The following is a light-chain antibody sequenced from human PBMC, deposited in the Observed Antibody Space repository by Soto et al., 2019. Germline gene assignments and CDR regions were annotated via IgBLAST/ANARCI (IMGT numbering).Light chain of an antibody. CDR3: QQYNNWPIT. J-gene: IGKJ5*01. CDR1: QSVSDN. Sequence: EIVMTQSPATLSVSPGERATLSCMASQSVSDNLAWYQQKPGQAPRLLIYGASTRATGIPARFSGSGSGTEFTITISSLQSEDLAVYYCQQYNNWPITFGQGTRLEIK. CDR2: GAS. V-gene: IGKV3-15*01.